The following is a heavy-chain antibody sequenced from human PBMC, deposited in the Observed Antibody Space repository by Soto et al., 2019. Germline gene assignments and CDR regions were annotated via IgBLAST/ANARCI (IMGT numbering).Heavy chain of an antibody. V-gene: IGHV4-59*13. Sequence: PSETLSLTCTVSGGSISSYYWSWIRQPPGKGLEWIGYIYYSGNTNYNPSLKSRVTISVDTSKNQFSLKLSSVTAADTAVYYCARAGPYGSGSYYWHDYYYYMDVWGKGTTVTVSS. J-gene: IGHJ6*03. D-gene: IGHD3-10*01. CDR3: ARAGPYGSGSYYWHDYYYYMDV. CDR1: GGSISSYY. CDR2: IYYSGNT.